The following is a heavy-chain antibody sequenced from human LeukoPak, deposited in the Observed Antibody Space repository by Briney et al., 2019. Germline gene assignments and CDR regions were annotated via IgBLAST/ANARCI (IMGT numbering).Heavy chain of an antibody. CDR3: ARGWVAAAGKSPDPEFDY. CDR2: ISAYNGNT. Sequence: ASVKVSCKASGYTFTSYGISWMRQAPGQGLEWMGCISAYNGNTNYAQKLQGRVTMTTDTSTSTAYMELRSLRSDDTAVYYCARGWVAAAGKSPDPEFDYWGQGTLVTVSS. D-gene: IGHD6-13*01. CDR1: GYTFTSYG. J-gene: IGHJ4*02. V-gene: IGHV1-18*01.